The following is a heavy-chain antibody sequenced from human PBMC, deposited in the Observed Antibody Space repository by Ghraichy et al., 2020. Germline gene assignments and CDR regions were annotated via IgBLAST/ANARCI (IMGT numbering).Heavy chain of an antibody. D-gene: IGHD1-14*01. V-gene: IGHV3-30-3*01. CDR1: GFTFSSYG. CDR3: ARGPLTGNYFQH. CDR2: ISYEGSNK. Sequence: GGSLRLSCAASGFTFSSYGMHWVRQAPGKGLEWVAVISYEGSNKYYADSEKGRVTISRDNSKNTLNLQMNSLRAEGTAVYYCARGPLTGNYFQHWGQGTLLTVSS. J-gene: IGHJ1*01.